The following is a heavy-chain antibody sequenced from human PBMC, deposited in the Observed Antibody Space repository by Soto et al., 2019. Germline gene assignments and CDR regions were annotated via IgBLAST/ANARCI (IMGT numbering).Heavy chain of an antibody. CDR2: VYYSGTT. CDR1: GGSVSEKTYC. Sequence: SATLSLTGSVSGGSVSEKTYCWSWIRQPAGKRLEWIGYVYYSGTTSYNPSLKSRGTIAVYRSRNRFSLRLSSVTPADTALYYCARSPAVPNTIRSRYFFDCWGQGTLVTVSS. CDR3: ARSPAVPNTIRSRYFFDC. D-gene: IGHD3-10*01. J-gene: IGHJ4*02. V-gene: IGHV4-61*01.